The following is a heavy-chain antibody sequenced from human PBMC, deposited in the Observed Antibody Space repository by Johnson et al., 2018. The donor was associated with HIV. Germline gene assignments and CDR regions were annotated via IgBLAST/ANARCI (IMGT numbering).Heavy chain of an antibody. CDR3: AKVRGVGATAAFDI. D-gene: IGHD1-26*01. J-gene: IGHJ3*02. CDR2: ISYDGSNK. V-gene: IGHV3-30-3*01. CDR1: GFTFSSYA. Sequence: VQLVESGGGVVQPGRSLRLSCAASGFTFSSYAMHWVRQAPGKGLEWVAVISYDGSNKYYADSVKGRFTISRDNSKNTLYLQMKSLRAEDTAVYYCAKVRGVGATAAFDICGQGKMVTVSS.